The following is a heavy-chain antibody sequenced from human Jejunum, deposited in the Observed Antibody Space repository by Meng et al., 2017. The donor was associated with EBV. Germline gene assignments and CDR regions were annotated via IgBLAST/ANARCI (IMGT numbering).Heavy chain of an antibody. CDR2: VDPEDGET. CDR1: GYTFTDYY. J-gene: IGHJ5*02. CDR3: AMSWFGRINRFDP. D-gene: IGHD3-16*01. V-gene: IGHV1-69-2*01. Sequence: EVQLGKSGAEVKKPGANVKISCKVSGYTFTDYYMHWVQQAPGKGLEWMGLVDPEDGETIYGEKFQGRVTLTADTSTETAYMELTSLRSDDTAVYYCAMSWFGRINRFDPWGQGTLVTVSS.